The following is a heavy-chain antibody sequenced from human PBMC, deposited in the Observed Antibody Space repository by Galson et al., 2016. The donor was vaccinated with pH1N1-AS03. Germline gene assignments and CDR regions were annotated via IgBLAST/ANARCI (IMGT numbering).Heavy chain of an antibody. D-gene: IGHD6-13*01. CDR3: AKDKGSSRHDDY. J-gene: IGHJ4*02. Sequence: SPRLSCAASGFSFSSYAMSWVRQAPGKGLQWVSSITSGGNTYYADSVKGRFTISRDNSKQTLYLQMNSLRAEDAAVYLCAKDKGSSRHDDYWGQGTRVTVSS. CDR2: ITSGGNT. V-gene: IGHV3-23*01. CDR1: GFSFSSYA.